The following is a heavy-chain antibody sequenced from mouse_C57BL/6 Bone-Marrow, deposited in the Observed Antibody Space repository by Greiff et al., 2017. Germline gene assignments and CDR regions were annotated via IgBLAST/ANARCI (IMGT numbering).Heavy chain of an antibody. CDR2: ITYDGSN. D-gene: IGHD2-3*01. Sequence: DVKLVESGPGLVKPSQSLSLTCSVTGYSITSGYYWNWIRQFPGNKLEWMGYITYDGSNNYNPSLKNRISITRDTSKNQFFLKLNSVTPEDTATYYCARGDYDGYFLLYAMDYWGQGTSVTVSS. J-gene: IGHJ4*01. V-gene: IGHV3-6*01. CDR1: GYSITSGYY. CDR3: ARGDYDGYFLLYAMDY.